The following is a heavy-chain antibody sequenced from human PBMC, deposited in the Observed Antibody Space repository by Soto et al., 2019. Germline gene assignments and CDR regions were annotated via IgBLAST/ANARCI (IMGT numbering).Heavy chain of an antibody. Sequence: GGSLRLSCAASGFTFSSYYMSWVRQAPGKGLEWVANINQDGSAKYYVDSVKGRFTISRDNAKNSLYLQMNSLRAEDTAVYYCARWSNTMDYWGQGNLVTVSS. J-gene: IGHJ4*02. CDR1: GFTFSSYY. V-gene: IGHV3-7*01. D-gene: IGHD3-10*01. CDR2: INQDGSAK. CDR3: ARWSNTMDY.